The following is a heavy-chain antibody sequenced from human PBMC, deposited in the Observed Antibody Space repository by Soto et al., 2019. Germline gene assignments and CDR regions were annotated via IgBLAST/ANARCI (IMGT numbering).Heavy chain of an antibody. CDR1: GYTFRNFG. Sequence: QIQLLQYGAEVKKPGASVKVTCNASGYTFRNFGITWVRQATGQGLEWMGWISAYNANANYAQKSQGRLTMTADTSTSTAYLELRSLRSDDTAEYYCARENSYFDYWGQGTLVSVSS. CDR2: ISAYNANA. J-gene: IGHJ4*02. CDR3: ARENSYFDY. V-gene: IGHV1-18*01.